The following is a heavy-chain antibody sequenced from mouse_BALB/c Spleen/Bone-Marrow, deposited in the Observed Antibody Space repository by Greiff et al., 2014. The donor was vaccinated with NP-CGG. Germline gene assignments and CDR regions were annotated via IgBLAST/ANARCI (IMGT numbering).Heavy chain of an antibody. CDR3: ARFRYDWYFDV. J-gene: IGHJ1*01. D-gene: IGHD2-14*01. CDR2: IYPYNGGT. CDR1: GYTFTDYN. V-gene: IGHV1S29*02. Sequence: VQLQQSGPELVKPGASVKISCKASGYTFTDYNMHWGKQSHGKSLEGIGYIYPYNGGTGYNQKFKSKATLTVDNSSSTAYMELRSLTSEDSAVYYCARFRYDWYFDVWGAGTTVTVSS.